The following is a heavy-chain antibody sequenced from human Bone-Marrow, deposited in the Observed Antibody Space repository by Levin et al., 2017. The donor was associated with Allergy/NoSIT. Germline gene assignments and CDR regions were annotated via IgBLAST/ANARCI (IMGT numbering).Heavy chain of an antibody. D-gene: IGHD3-3*01. Sequence: ASVKVSCKASGYTFTSYYMHWVRQAPGQGLEWMGIINPSGGSTSYAQKFQGRVTMTRDTSTSTGYMELSSLRSEDTAVYYCARDRAVTIFGVVIHYYFDYWGQGTLVTVSS. V-gene: IGHV1-46*01. CDR3: ARDRAVTIFGVVIHYYFDY. CDR2: INPSGGST. J-gene: IGHJ4*02. CDR1: GYTFTSYY.